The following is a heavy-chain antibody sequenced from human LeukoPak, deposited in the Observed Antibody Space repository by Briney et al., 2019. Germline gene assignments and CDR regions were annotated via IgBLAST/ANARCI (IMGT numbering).Heavy chain of an antibody. V-gene: IGHV3-23*01. Sequence: GGSLRLSCVVSGLTFSSYSMSWVRQAPGKGLEWVSGISGSGGDTWYPDSVKGRFTISRDNSKNTLFLQMNRLRVEDTAMYYCAKDAAGPEYWGQGTRVTVSS. J-gene: IGHJ4*02. D-gene: IGHD6-13*01. CDR3: AKDAAGPEY. CDR1: GLTFSSYS. CDR2: ISGSGGDT.